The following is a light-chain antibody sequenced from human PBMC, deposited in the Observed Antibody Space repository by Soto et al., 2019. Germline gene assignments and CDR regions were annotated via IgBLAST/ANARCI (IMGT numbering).Light chain of an antibody. Sequence: EIVLTQSPGALSLSPGERATLSCRTSQSISNSDLAWYQQKPGQAPRLLIYGASSRATGIPDRFSGSGSGTDFTLTISRLEPEDFAVYYCQRYGTSTPYTFGQGTKVDIK. CDR2: GAS. CDR1: QSISNSD. CDR3: QRYGTSTPYT. V-gene: IGKV3-20*01. J-gene: IGKJ2*01.